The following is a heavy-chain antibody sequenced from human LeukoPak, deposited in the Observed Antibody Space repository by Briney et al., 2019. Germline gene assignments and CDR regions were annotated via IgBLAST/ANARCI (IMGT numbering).Heavy chain of an antibody. V-gene: IGHV1-2*02. CDR3: ARTLSMDRGVRGGYYFDY. J-gene: IGHJ4*02. CDR2: INPNSGGT. D-gene: IGHD3-10*01. Sequence: ASVKVSCKDSGYTFIGYYMHWVRQAPGQRLEWMGWINPNSGGTNYAQKFQGRVTMTRDTSVSTAYMELRRLRSNDTAVYYCARTLSMDRGVRGGYYFDYWGQGTLVTVSS. CDR1: GYTFIGYY.